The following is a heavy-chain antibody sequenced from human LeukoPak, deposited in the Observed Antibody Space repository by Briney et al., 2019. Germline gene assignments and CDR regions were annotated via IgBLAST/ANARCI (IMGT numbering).Heavy chain of an antibody. Sequence: GGSLRLSCAASGFTFSNAWMSWVRQAPGKGLEWVGRIKSKTDGGTTDYAAPVKGRFTISRDDSKNTLYLQMNSLKTEDTAVYYSTTELEVTMVQGHWGQGTLVTVST. CDR3: TTELEVTMVQGH. CDR2: IKSKTDGGTT. J-gene: IGHJ4*02. CDR1: GFTFSNAW. D-gene: IGHD3-10*01. V-gene: IGHV3-15*01.